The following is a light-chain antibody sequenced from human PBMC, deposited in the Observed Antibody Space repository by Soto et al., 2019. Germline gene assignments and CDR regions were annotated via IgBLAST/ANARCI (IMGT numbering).Light chain of an antibody. CDR1: HSVSSSY. CDR2: DAS. J-gene: IGKJ5*01. V-gene: IGKV3-11*01. Sequence: ELVLTQSPGTLSLSPGERATLSCRVGHSVSSSYLAWYQQKPGQAPRLVIFDASNRANGVPARFGGSGSGTDFTLTINSLEPEDFAVYYCQQRNVWPPITFGQGTRLEIK. CDR3: QQRNVWPPIT.